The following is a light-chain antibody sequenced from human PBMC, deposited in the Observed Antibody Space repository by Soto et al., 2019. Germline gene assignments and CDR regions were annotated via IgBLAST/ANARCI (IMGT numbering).Light chain of an antibody. CDR1: QSVSSSY. CDR3: QQYGSSPWT. Sequence: EIVLTQSPGTLSLSPGERATLSCRASQSVSSSYLGWYQQKPGQAPRLLIYGASTRATGIPDRFSGSGSGTDFTLTISGLEPEDFAMDYCQQYGSSPWTFGQGTKVEIK. CDR2: GAS. V-gene: IGKV3-20*01. J-gene: IGKJ1*01.